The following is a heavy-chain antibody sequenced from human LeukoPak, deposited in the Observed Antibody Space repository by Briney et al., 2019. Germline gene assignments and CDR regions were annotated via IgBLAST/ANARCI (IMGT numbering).Heavy chain of an antibody. J-gene: IGHJ5*02. D-gene: IGHD6-13*01. CDR3: ARALYSSSWYVRNWFDP. Sequence: PSETLSLTCTVSGGSVSSYYWSWIRQPPGEGLEWIGYIYYSGSTNYNPSLKSRVTISVDTSKNQFSLKLSSVTAADTAVYYCARALYSSSWYVRNWFDPWGQGTLVTVSS. V-gene: IGHV4-59*02. CDR2: IYYSGST. CDR1: GGSVSSYY.